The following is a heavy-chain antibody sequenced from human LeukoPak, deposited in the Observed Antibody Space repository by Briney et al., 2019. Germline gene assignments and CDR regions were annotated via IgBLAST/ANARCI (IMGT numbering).Heavy chain of an antibody. D-gene: IGHD1-26*01. J-gene: IGHJ4*02. Sequence: SETLSLTCTVSGVSTNTYYYWSWIRQPPGKGLEWIGYVDYSGRTKYSPSLKSRVTISVDTSKYQFSLEVSSVTAADTAVYYCATNIPTPTTSPPLGYWGQGALVTVSS. V-gene: IGHV4-59*08. CDR1: GVSTNTYYY. CDR2: VDYSGRT. CDR3: ATNIPTPTTSPPLGY.